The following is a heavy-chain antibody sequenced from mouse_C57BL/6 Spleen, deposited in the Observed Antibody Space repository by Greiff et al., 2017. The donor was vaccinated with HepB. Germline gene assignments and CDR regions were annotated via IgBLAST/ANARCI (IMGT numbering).Heavy chain of an antibody. CDR3: AREEGEGWFAY. J-gene: IGHJ3*01. Sequence: EVQLVESEGGLVQPGSSMKLSCTASGFTFSDYYMAWVRQVPEKGLEWVANINYDGSSTYYLDSLKSRFIISRDNAKNILYLQMSSLKSEDTATYYCAREEGEGWFAYWGQGTLVTVSA. V-gene: IGHV5-16*01. CDR2: INYDGSST. CDR1: GFTFSDYY.